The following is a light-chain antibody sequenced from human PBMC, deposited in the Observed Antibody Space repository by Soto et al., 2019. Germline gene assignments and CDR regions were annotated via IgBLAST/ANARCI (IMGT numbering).Light chain of an antibody. Sequence: EIVMTQSPATLSVSPGERATLSCRASQSVSSNLAWYQQKPGQAPRLLIYGASTRATDIPARFSGSGSGTKFTLSISSLQSEDFAVYYCQQYNNWPITFGQGTRLEIK. V-gene: IGKV3-15*01. J-gene: IGKJ5*01. CDR2: GAS. CDR3: QQYNNWPIT. CDR1: QSVSSN.